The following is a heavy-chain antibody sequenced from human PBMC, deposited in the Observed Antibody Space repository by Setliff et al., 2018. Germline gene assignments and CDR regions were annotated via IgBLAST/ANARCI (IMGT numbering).Heavy chain of an antibody. D-gene: IGHD3-3*01. CDR3: ARVSGFLYMDV. CDR1: GDSISNYY. CDR2: IYYSGTA. V-gene: IGHV4-59*08. J-gene: IGHJ6*03. Sequence: ASETLSLTCTVSGDSISNYYWTWIRQPPGKGLEWIGYIYYSGTANYNPSLKGRATLSIDASKRQFSLKLTSVTAADTAVYYCARVSGFLYMDVWGKGTTVTVSS.